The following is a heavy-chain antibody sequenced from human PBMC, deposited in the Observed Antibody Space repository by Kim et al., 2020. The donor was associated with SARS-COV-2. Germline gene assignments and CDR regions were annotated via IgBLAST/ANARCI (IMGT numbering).Heavy chain of an antibody. J-gene: IGHJ4*02. Sequence: GGSLRLSCAASGFTFSSYSMNWVRQAPGKGLEWVSSISSSSSYIYYADSVKGRFTISRDNAKNSLYLQMNSLRAEDTAVYYCARDGVVPAAYLSAAGTVVDYWGQGTLVTVSS. CDR2: ISSSSSYI. D-gene: IGHD2-2*01. CDR3: ARDGVVPAAYLSAAGTVVDY. V-gene: IGHV3-21*01. CDR1: GFTFSSYS.